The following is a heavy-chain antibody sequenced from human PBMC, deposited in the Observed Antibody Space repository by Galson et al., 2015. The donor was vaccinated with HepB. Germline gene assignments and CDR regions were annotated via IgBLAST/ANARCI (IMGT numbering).Heavy chain of an antibody. CDR1: GFTFSSYA. J-gene: IGHJ1*01. V-gene: IGHV3-30*04. D-gene: IGHD1-26*01. CDR2: ISYDGSNK. CDR3: ARDESGSYYAYSQH. Sequence: SLRLSCAASGFTFSSYAMHWVRQAPGKGLEWVAVISYDGSNKYYADSVKGRFTISRDNSKNTLYLQMNSLRAEDTAVYYCARDESGSYYAYSQHWGQGTLVTVSS.